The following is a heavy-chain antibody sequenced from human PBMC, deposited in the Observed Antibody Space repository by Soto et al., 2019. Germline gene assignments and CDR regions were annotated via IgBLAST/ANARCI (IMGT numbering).Heavy chain of an antibody. CDR3: AKDEVGAVYYYYGMDV. D-gene: IGHD1-26*01. J-gene: IGHJ6*02. Sequence: PGGSLRLSCAASGFIFSTYGMHWVRQAPGKGLEWVAVTSYDGSNKYYADSVKGRFTISRDNSKNTLYLQMNSLRTEDTAVYYCAKDEVGAVYYYYGMDVRGQGTTVTVSS. CDR2: TSYDGSNK. V-gene: IGHV3-30*18. CDR1: GFIFSTYG.